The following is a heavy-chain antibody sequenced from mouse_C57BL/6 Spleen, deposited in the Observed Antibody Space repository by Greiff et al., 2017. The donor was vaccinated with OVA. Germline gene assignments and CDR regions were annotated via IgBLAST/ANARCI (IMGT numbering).Heavy chain of an antibody. Sequence: DVMLVESGGGLVKPGGSLKLSCAASGFTFSSYAMSWVRQTPEKRLEWVATISDGGSYTYYPDNVKGRFTISRDNAKNNLYLQMSHLKSEDTAMYYCARDNATMVTTDYFDYWGQGTTLTVSS. CDR2: ISDGGSYT. D-gene: IGHD2-2*01. CDR1: GFTFSSYA. J-gene: IGHJ2*01. CDR3: ARDNATMVTTDYFDY. V-gene: IGHV5-4*01.